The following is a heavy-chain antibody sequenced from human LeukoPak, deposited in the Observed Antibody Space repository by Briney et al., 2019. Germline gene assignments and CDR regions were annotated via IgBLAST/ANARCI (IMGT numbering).Heavy chain of an antibody. CDR2: IIPIFGTA. V-gene: IGHV1-69*06. J-gene: IGHJ4*02. Sequence: SVKVSCKASGGTFSSYAISWVRQAPGQGLEWMGGIIPIFGTANYAQKFQGRVTITADKSTSTAYMELSSLRSGDTAVYYCATDMVGFCSGNGCYSEAYWGQGTLVTVSS. CDR3: ATDMVGFCSGNGCYSEAY. D-gene: IGHD2-15*01. CDR1: GGTFSSYA.